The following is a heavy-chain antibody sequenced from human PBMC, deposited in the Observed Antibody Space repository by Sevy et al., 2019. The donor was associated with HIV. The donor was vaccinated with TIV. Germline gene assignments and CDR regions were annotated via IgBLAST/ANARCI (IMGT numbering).Heavy chain of an antibody. Sequence: ASVKVSCKASGGSLSGYGMNWIRQAPGQGLEWTGGIIPRVGLTNYAQKFKDRVTITADEATNIMYIEVRRRTPDDTGVFYCASVRPCGGDCYFFDSWGQGTLVTVSS. V-gene: IGHV1-69*10. D-gene: IGHD2-21*01. CDR3: ASVRPCGGDCYFFDS. J-gene: IGHJ4*02. CDR1: GGSLSGYG. CDR2: IIPRVGLT.